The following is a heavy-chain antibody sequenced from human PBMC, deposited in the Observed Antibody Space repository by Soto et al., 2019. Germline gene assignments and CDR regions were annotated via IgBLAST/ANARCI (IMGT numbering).Heavy chain of an antibody. Sequence: SETLSLTCPVSGYSISIGNYWGWIRQPPGKRLEWIGSIYQSGSTYYNPSLRSRATISVDTSKNQFSLKLSSVTAADTAVYYCARVLGAPLYYFDYWGKGILVTV. CDR3: ARVLGAPLYYFDY. CDR1: GYSISIGNY. J-gene: IGHJ4*02. V-gene: IGHV4-38-2*02. D-gene: IGHD1-26*01. CDR2: IYQSGST.